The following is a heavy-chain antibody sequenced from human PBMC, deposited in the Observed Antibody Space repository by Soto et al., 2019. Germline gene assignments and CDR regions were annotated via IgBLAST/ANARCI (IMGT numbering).Heavy chain of an antibody. D-gene: IGHD6-13*01. Sequence: SETLSLTCAVSGDSITGGYCWTWVRQPPGKGLEWIGEIYHGGSTNYNPSLKSRVTISVDKSKNSFSLKLTSLTAADTAMYYCARVTPSRVYSSSDDYWGQGTLVTVSS. CDR1: GDSITGGYC. CDR2: IYHGGST. J-gene: IGHJ4*02. CDR3: ARVTPSRVYSSSDDY. V-gene: IGHV4-4*02.